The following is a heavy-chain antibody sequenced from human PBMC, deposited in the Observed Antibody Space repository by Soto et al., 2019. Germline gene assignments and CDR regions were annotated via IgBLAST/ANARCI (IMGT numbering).Heavy chain of an antibody. CDR1: GFTFSSYG. Sequence: LRLSCSASGFTFSSYGMHSVRQAPGKVLELVAVISYDGSNKYYADSVKGRFTISRDNSKNTLYLQMNSLRAEDTAVYYCAKDPGRPYYDYVWGSYPQGDYFDYWGQGTLVTVSS. J-gene: IGHJ4*02. V-gene: IGHV3-30*18. D-gene: IGHD3-16*02. CDR2: ISYDGSNK. CDR3: AKDPGRPYYDYVWGSYPQGDYFDY.